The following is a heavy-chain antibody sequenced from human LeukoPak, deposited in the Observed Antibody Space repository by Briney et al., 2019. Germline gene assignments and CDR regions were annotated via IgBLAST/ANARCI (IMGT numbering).Heavy chain of an antibody. V-gene: IGHV4-30-2*01. CDR1: GGSISSGGYS. CDR2: IYHSGST. Sequence: PSETLSLICAVSGGSISSGGYSWSWIRQPPGKGLEWIGYIYHSGSTYYNPSLKSRVTISVDRSKNQFSLKLSSVTAADTAVYYCASGRGGVDAFDIWGQGTMVTVSS. J-gene: IGHJ3*02. D-gene: IGHD2-15*01. CDR3: ASGRGGVDAFDI.